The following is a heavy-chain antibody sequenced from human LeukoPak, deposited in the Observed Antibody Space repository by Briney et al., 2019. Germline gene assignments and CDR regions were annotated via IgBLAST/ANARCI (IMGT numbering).Heavy chain of an antibody. V-gene: IGHV1-2*02. D-gene: IGHD6-19*01. CDR2: INPNSGGT. Sequence: ASVKVSFKASGYTFTGYYMHWVRQAPGQGLEWMGWINPNSGGTSYAQKFQGRVTMTRDTSISTGYMELSRLRSDDTAVYYCATLVIAVAGGFGDYWGQGTLVTVSS. CDR3: ATLVIAVAGGFGDY. CDR1: GYTFTGYY. J-gene: IGHJ4*02.